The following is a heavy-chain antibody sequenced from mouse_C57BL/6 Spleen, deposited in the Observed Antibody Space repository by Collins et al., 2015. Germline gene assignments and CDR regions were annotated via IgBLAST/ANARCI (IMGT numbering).Heavy chain of an antibody. CDR2: IYPGDGDT. CDR1: GYAFSSSW. CDR3: ARDYYGSRERFAY. J-gene: IGHJ3*01. Sequence: QVQLQQSGPELVKPGASVKISCKASGYAFSSSWMNWVKQRPGKGLEWIGRIYPGDGDTNYNGKFKGKATLTADKSSSTAYMQLSSLTSEDSAVYFCARDYYGSRERFAYWGQGTLVTVSA. V-gene: IGHV1-82*01. D-gene: IGHD1-1*01.